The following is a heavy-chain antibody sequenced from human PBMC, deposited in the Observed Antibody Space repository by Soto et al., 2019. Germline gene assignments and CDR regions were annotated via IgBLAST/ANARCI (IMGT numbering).Heavy chain of an antibody. CDR3: ARGQNIVVVVAATGATDYYYYMDV. CDR2: INHSGST. CDR1: GGSFSGYY. Sequence: SETLSLTCAVYGGSFSGYYWSWIRQPPGKGLEWIGEINHSGSTNYNPSLKSRVTISVDTSKNQFSLKLSSVTAADTAVYYCARGQNIVVVVAATGATDYYYYMDVWGKGTTVT. V-gene: IGHV4-34*01. D-gene: IGHD2-15*01. J-gene: IGHJ6*03.